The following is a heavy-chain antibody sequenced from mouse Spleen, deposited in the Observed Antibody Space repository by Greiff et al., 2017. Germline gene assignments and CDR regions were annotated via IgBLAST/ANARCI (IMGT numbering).Heavy chain of an antibody. CDR2: IHPNSGST. V-gene: IGHV1-64*01. Sequence: QVQLQQSGAELVKPGASVMLSCKASGYTFTSYWMHWVKQRPGQGLEWIGMIHPNSGSTNYNEKFKSKATLTVDKSSSTAYMQLSSLTSEDSAVYYCARGPYYYGSSYVGYWGQGTTLTVSS. CDR3: ARGPYYYGSSYVGY. CDR1: GYTFTSYW. D-gene: IGHD1-1*01. J-gene: IGHJ2*01.